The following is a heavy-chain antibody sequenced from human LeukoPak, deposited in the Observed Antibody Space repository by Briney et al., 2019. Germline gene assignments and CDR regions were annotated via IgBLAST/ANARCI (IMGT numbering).Heavy chain of an antibody. CDR2: INSDGSST. J-gene: IGHJ4*02. CDR3: ASRIAVAGLDY. CDR1: GFTFSSYW. D-gene: IGHD6-19*01. Sequence: QPGGSLRLSCAASGFTFSSYWMHWVRQAPGKGLVWVSRINSDGSSTSYADSVKGRFTISRDNAKNTLYLQMNSLRAEDTAVYYCASRIAVAGLDYWGQGTLVTVSS. V-gene: IGHV3-74*01.